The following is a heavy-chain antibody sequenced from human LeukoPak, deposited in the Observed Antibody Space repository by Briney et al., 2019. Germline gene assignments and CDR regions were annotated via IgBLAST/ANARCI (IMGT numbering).Heavy chain of an antibody. CDR1: GFTLGSYW. CDR3: ARDPATTISNDY. J-gene: IGHJ4*02. Sequence: GGSLRLSCAASGFTLGSYWMSWVRQAPGKGLEWVSSISSSSSYIYYADSVKGRFTISRDNAKNSLYLQMNSLRAEDTAVYYCARDPATTISNDYWGQGTLVTVSS. CDR2: ISSSSSYI. V-gene: IGHV3-21*01. D-gene: IGHD3-9*01.